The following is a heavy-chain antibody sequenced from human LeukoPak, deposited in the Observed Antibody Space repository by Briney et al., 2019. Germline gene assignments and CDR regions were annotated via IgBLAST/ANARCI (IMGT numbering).Heavy chain of an antibody. CDR1: GYTFINHV. CDR3: ARDGGIAVAGTYFHH. J-gene: IGHJ1*01. D-gene: IGHD6-19*01. V-gene: IGHV1-3*01. Sequence: PSLKDSCKASGYTFINHVIHWVRQAPGQRLECMGWIKARNGNTKCSQKFQGRVTITRNTSASTVYMELSSLRSEDTAVYYCARDGGIAVAGTYFHHWGQGTLVTVSS. CDR2: IKARNGNT.